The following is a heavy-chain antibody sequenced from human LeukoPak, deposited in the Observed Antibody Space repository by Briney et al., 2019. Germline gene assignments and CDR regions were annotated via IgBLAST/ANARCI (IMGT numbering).Heavy chain of an antibody. CDR1: GGTFSSYA. CDR2: IIPIFGTA. J-gene: IGHJ3*02. CDR3: ARGDIVLMVYAMAFDI. Sequence: VASVKVSCKASGGTFSSYAISWVRQAPGQGLEWMGGIIPIFGTANYAQKFQGRVTITADESTSTAYMELRSLRSDDTAVYYCARGDIVLMVYAMAFDIWGQGTMVTVSS. V-gene: IGHV1-69*01. D-gene: IGHD2-8*01.